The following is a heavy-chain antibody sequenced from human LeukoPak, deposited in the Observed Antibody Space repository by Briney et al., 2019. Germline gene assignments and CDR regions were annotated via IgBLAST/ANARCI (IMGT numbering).Heavy chain of an antibody. J-gene: IGHJ4*02. CDR3: ASGHYDSSANYYFDY. V-gene: IGHV5-51*01. D-gene: IGHD3-22*01. CDR2: IYHGNSDT. Sequence: GAPLQICSKGSGSIITSYWNGWGRQLPGKGGEGRGMIYHGNSDTRYSPSFKGQVTISADKSMSHSYLQWSSLKASDTAMDYCASGHYDSSANYYFDYWGQGTLVTVSS. CDR1: GSIITSYW.